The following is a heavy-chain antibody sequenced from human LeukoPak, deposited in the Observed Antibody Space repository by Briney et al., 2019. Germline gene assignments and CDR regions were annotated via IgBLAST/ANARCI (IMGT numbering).Heavy chain of an antibody. Sequence: GGSLRLSCAASGFTFSSYSMNWVRQAPGKGLEWVSSISSSSSYIYYADSVKGRFTISRDNAKNSLYLQMSSLRAEDTAVYYCAAWYNWNYEGAFDIWGQGTMVTVSS. V-gene: IGHV3-21*01. CDR1: GFTFSSYS. CDR2: ISSSSSYI. CDR3: AAWYNWNYEGAFDI. J-gene: IGHJ3*02. D-gene: IGHD1-7*01.